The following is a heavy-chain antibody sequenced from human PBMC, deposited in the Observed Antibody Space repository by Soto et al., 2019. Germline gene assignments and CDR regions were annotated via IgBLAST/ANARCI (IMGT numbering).Heavy chain of an antibody. J-gene: IGHJ6*02. CDR3: ARDLTIWDLLFSDYGMNV. CDR2: IIPIFGTA. D-gene: IGHD1-26*01. Sequence: QVQLVQSGAEVKKPGSSVKVSCKASGGTFSRYTITWVRQAPGQGLEWMGEIIPIFGTANYAQKFQGRVTITADESTSTAYMELSSLRSEDTAVYYCARDLTIWDLLFSDYGMNVWGQGTTVTVSS. V-gene: IGHV1-69*01. CDR1: GGTFSRYT.